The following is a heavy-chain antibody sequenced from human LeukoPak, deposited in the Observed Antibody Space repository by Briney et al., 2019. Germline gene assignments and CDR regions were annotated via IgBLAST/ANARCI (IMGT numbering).Heavy chain of an antibody. V-gene: IGHV3-7*01. CDR3: ARDGRGGHNDY. CDR2: IREDGSEK. Sequence: GGSLRLSCAASGFRLSDHWMSWVRQAPGKGLEWVANIREDGSEKKYVDSVKGRFTISRDNAKNSVYLQMNSLRAEDTAVYYCARDGRGGHNDYWGQETLVTVSS. CDR1: GFRLSDHW. D-gene: IGHD1-1*01. J-gene: IGHJ4*02.